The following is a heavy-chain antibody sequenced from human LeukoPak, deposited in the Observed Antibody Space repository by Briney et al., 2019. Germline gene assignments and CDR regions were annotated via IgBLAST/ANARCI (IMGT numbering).Heavy chain of an antibody. CDR3: AKDPSPLGYCSSTSCSPDIDY. Sequence: GGSLRLSCAASGFTFSSYGMHWVRQAPGKGLEWVAFIRYDGSNKYYADSVEGRFTISRDNSKNTLYLQMNSLRAEDTAVYYCAKDPSPLGYCSSTSCSPDIDYWGQGTLVTVSS. J-gene: IGHJ4*02. CDR2: IRYDGSNK. V-gene: IGHV3-30*02. D-gene: IGHD2-2*01. CDR1: GFTFSSYG.